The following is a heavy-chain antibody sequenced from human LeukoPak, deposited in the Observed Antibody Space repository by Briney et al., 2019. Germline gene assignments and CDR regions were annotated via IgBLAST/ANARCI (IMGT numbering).Heavy chain of an antibody. CDR2: VWDAGTNT. CDR3: TRAPIGAAGPFDF. J-gene: IGHJ4*02. D-gene: IGHD6-13*01. V-gene: IGHV3-33*01. Sequence: GGSLRLSCAASGFTFSNYAMHWVRQAPGKGLEWVAAVWDAGTNTHYADSVKGRVTISRDNSKNTVYLHMNNLRVEDTAVYYCTRAPIGAAGPFDFWGQGTLVTVSS. CDR1: GFTFSNYA.